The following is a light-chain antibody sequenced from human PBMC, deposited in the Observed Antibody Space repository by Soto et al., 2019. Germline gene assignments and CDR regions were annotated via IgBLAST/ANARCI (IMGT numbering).Light chain of an antibody. CDR2: AAS. CDR1: QGISSS. J-gene: IGKJ4*01. V-gene: IGKV1-9*01. Sequence: DIQLTQSPSFLSASVGDRVTITCRASQGISSSLAWYQQKPGKAPNLLIYAASTLQTGVPTRFSGSGSGTEFTLTISSLQPEDFASYYCEQVNSYPLTSGGGTKVEIK. CDR3: EQVNSYPLT.